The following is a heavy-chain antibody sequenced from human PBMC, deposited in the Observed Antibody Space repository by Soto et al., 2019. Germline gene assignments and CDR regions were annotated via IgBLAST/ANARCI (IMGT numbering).Heavy chain of an antibody. CDR2: INPSGGST. Sequence: ASVKVSCKASGYTFTSYYMHWVRQAPGQGLEWMGIINPSGGSTSYAQKFQGRVTMTRDTSTSTVYMELSRLRSEDTAVYYCARDTAASGVPAATGDYYGMDVWGQVTTVIASS. V-gene: IGHV1-46*01. CDR3: ARDTAASGVPAATGDYYGMDV. CDR1: GYTFTSYY. J-gene: IGHJ6*02. D-gene: IGHD2-2*01.